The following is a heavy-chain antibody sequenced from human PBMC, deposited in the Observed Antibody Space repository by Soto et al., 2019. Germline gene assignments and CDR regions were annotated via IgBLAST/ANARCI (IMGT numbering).Heavy chain of an antibody. CDR3: AGPYYDFWSGYPPYYYYGMDV. J-gene: IGHJ6*02. CDR2: IYYSGST. CDR1: GGSISSSSYY. V-gene: IGHV4-39*01. Sequence: NPSETLSLTCTVSGGSISSSSYYWGWIRQPPGKGLEWIGSIYYSGSTYYNPSLKSRVTISVDTSKNQFSLKLSSVTAADTAVYYCAGPYYDFWSGYPPYYYYGMDVWGQGTPVTVSS. D-gene: IGHD3-3*01.